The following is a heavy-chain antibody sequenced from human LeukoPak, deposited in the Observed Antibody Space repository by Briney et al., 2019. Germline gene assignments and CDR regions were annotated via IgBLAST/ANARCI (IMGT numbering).Heavy chain of an antibody. J-gene: IGHJ4*02. CDR1: GGSISSGSYD. CDR2: LYTSGSM. Sequence: PSETLSLTCTVSGGSISSGSYDWYWIRQPAGKGLEWIGHLYTSGSMSYNPSLKSRVTISVDTSKNPFSLKLTSVTAADTAVYYCTKGRGIWGQGTLVTVSS. V-gene: IGHV4-61*09. CDR3: TKGRGI. D-gene: IGHD3-10*01.